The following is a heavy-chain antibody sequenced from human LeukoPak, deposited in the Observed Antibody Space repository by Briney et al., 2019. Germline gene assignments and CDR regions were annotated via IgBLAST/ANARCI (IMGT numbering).Heavy chain of an antibody. CDR2: ISARGGTT. CDR3: AKGAVVTAIPFDY. V-gene: IGHV3-23*01. Sequence: GGSLRLSCAASGFTFNSYAMSWVRQAPGKGLEWVSAISARGGTTYYADSVKGRFTISRDNSKNTLYLQMNSLRAEDTAVYYCAKGAVVTAIPFDYWGQGTLVTVSS. D-gene: IGHD2-21*02. J-gene: IGHJ4*02. CDR1: GFTFNSYA.